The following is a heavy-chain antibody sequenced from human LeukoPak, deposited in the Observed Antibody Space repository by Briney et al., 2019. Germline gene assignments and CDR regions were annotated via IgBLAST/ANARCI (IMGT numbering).Heavy chain of an antibody. CDR1: GFTFADYS. J-gene: IGHJ6*02. D-gene: IGHD2-15*01. V-gene: IGHV3-49*03. CDR2: IRSKTYGGTI. Sequence: GGSLRLSCTASGFTFADYSIVWFRQAPGQGLVWVGFIRSKTYGGTIEYAASVKGRFTISRDDSKSIAYLQMNSLKTEDTAVYYCTYSYYYYGMDVWGQGTTVTVSS. CDR3: TYSYYYYGMDV.